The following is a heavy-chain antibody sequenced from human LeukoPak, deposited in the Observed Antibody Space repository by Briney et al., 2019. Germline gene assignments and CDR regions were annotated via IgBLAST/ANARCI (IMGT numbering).Heavy chain of an antibody. D-gene: IGHD3-10*01. J-gene: IGHJ4*02. Sequence: GGSLRLSCAASGFTFSSYAMSWVRQAPGKGLEWVSDISGSGGSTYYADSVKGRFTISRDNSKNTLYLQMNSLRAEDTAVYYCTKDSLTRYGSGNYAFDYWGQGTLVTVSS. CDR3: TKDSLTRYGSGNYAFDY. V-gene: IGHV3-23*01. CDR2: ISGSGGST. CDR1: GFTFSSYA.